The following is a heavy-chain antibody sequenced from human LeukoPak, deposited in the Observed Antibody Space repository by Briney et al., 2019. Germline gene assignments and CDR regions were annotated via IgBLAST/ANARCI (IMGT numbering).Heavy chain of an antibody. J-gene: IGHJ4*02. Sequence: SETLSLTCTVSGGSISSSSYYWGWIRQPPGKGLEWIGSIYYSGSTYYNPSLKGRVTISVDTSKNQFSLKLSSVTAADTAVYYCARITPSGTNLGYYFDYWGQGTLVTVSS. V-gene: IGHV4-39*07. D-gene: IGHD3-10*01. CDR2: IYYSGST. CDR3: ARITPSGTNLGYYFDY. CDR1: GGSISSSSYY.